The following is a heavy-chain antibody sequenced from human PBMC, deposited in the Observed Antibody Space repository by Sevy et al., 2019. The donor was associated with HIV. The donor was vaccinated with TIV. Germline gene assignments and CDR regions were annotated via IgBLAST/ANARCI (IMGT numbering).Heavy chain of an antibody. D-gene: IGHD3-16*01. CDR2: IRYDGSNK. CDR3: AKGPSPMITFGGVADY. V-gene: IGHV3-30*02. J-gene: IGHJ4*02. CDR1: GFTFSSYG. Sequence: GRSLRLSCAASGFTFSSYGMHWVRQAPGKGLEWVAFIRYDGSNKYYADSVKGRFTLSRDNSKNTLYLKMNSLRAEDTALYYCAKGPSPMITFGGVADYWGQGTLVTVSS.